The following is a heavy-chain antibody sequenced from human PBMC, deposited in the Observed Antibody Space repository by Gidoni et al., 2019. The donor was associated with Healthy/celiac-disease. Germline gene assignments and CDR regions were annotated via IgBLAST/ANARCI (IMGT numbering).Heavy chain of an antibody. V-gene: IGHV1-3*01. CDR2: INAGNGNT. J-gene: IGHJ4*02. CDR1: GYTFTSYA. CDR3: ARAVGGQWLVRGYFDY. Sequence: QVQLVQSGAEVKKPGASVKVSCKESGYTFTSYAMHWVRQAPGQRLEWMGWINAGNGNTKYSQKFQGRVTITRDTSASTAYMELSSLRSEDTAVYYCARAVGGQWLVRGYFDYWGQGTLVTVSS. D-gene: IGHD6-19*01.